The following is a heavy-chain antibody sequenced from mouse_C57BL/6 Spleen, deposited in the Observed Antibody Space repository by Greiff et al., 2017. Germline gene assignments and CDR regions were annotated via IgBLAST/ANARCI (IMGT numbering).Heavy chain of an antibody. J-gene: IGHJ3*01. CDR1: GFTFSDYG. V-gene: IGHV5-17*01. CDR3: ARPDYYGSIQFAY. Sequence: EVQLQESGGGLVKPGGSLKLSCAASGFTFSDYGMHWVRQAPEKGLEWVAYISSGSSTIYYADTVKGRFTISRDNAKNTLFLQMTSLRSEDTAMYYCARPDYYGSIQFAYWGQGTLVTVSA. D-gene: IGHD1-1*01. CDR2: ISSGSSTI.